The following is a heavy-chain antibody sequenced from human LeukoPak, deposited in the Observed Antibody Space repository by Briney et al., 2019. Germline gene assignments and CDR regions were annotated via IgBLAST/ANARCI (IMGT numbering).Heavy chain of an antibody. Sequence: SVKVSCKASGGTFSSYAISWVRQAPGQGLEWMGGIIPIFGTANYAQKFQGRVTMTRDMSTSTVYMELSSLRSEDTAVYYCARDGAARPNEYYYYYMDVWGKGTTVTVSS. V-gene: IGHV1-69*05. D-gene: IGHD6-6*01. J-gene: IGHJ6*03. CDR1: GGTFSSYA. CDR3: ARDGAARPNEYYYYYMDV. CDR2: IIPIFGTA.